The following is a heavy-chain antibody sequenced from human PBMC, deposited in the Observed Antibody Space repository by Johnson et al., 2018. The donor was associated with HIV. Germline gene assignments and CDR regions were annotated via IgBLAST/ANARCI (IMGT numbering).Heavy chain of an antibody. CDR2: INWTGGST. CDR3: ARGMARIAFDI. J-gene: IGHJ3*02. CDR1: GFTFSSYW. Sequence: VQLVESGGGLVQPGGSLRLSCVASGFTFSSYWMHWVRQAPGKGLEWVSGINWTGGSTGYADSVKGRFTISRDNSKKTLYLQMNSLRAEDTAVYYCARGMARIAFDIWGQGTMVTVSS. V-gene: IGHV3-74*01. D-gene: IGHD5-24*01.